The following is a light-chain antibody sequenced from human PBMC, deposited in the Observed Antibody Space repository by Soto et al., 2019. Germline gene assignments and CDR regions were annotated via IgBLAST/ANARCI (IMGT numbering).Light chain of an antibody. J-gene: IGKJ1*01. V-gene: IGKV3-11*01. CDR2: DAS. Sequence: ETVLTQSPATLSLSPGERATISCRASQRVSRYLAWYQQKPGQAPRLLIYDASNRATGIPARFSGSGSGTDFTLTISSQEPEDFAVYYCQQRNNWWTFGQGTKVEIK. CDR3: QQRNNWWT. CDR1: QRVSRY.